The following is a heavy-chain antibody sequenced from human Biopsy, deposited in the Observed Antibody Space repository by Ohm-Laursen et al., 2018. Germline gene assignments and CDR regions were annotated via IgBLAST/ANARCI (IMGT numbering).Heavy chain of an antibody. Sequence: GTLSLTCTVSGGSLSSYYWSWIRQPAGQGLEWIGRIYSSGSTNYNPSLKSRVTLSMDTSKRQFSQKLSFGTAADTAVYYCARWTPEYDSSRYYLDAFDIWGQGTKVTVSS. D-gene: IGHD3-22*01. CDR3: ARWTPEYDSSRYYLDAFDI. CDR2: IYSSGST. V-gene: IGHV4-4*07. CDR1: GGSLSSYY. J-gene: IGHJ3*02.